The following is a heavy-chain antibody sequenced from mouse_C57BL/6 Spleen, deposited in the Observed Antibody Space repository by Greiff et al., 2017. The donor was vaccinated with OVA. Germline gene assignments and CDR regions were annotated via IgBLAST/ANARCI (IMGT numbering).Heavy chain of an antibody. J-gene: IGHJ2*01. CDR3: TGTGYFDY. Sequence: VHVKQSGAELVRPGASVKLSCTASGLNIKDDYMHWVKQRPEQGLEWIGWIDPENGDTEYASKFQGKATITADTSSNTAYLQLSSLTSEDTAVYYCTGTGYFDYWGQGTTLTVSS. D-gene: IGHD4-1*01. V-gene: IGHV14-4*01. CDR1: GLNIKDDY. CDR2: IDPENGDT.